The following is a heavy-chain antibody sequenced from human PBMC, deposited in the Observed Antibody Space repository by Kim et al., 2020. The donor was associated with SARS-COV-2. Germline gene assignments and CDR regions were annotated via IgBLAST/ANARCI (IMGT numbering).Heavy chain of an antibody. CDR3: AKGPQYYYDSSGYPQDDYYYYGMDV. V-gene: IGHV3-30*18. D-gene: IGHD3-22*01. J-gene: IGHJ6*02. CDR1: GFTFSSYG. CDR2: ISYDGSNK. Sequence: GGSLRLSCAASGFTFSSYGMHWVRQAPGKGLEWVAVISYDGSNKYYADSVKGRFTISRDNSKNTLYLQMNSLGAEDTAVYYCAKGPQYYYDSSGYPQDDYYYYGMDVWGQGTTVTVSS.